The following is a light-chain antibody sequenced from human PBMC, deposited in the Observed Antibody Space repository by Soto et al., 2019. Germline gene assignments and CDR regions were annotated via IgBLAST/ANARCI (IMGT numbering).Light chain of an antibody. V-gene: IGKV1-6*01. CDR2: AAS. CDR1: QGIRND. Sequence: AIPMTQSPSSLSASVGDRVTITCRASQGIRNDLGWYQQKPGKAPKLLIYAASSLQSGVPSRFSGSGSGTDFTLTSSSLQPEDFATYYCLQDYNYPRTFGQGTNVEIK. J-gene: IGKJ1*01. CDR3: LQDYNYPRT.